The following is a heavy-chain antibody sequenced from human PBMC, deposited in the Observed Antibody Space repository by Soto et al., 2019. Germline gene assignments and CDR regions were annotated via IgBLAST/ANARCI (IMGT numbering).Heavy chain of an antibody. Sequence: QLQLQESGPGLVKPSETLSLTCTVSGGSISSSSYYWGWIRQPPGKGLEWIGSIYYSGSTYYNPSLKSRVTISVATSKNQFSLKLSSVTAADTAVYYCARQYSSWYRKGERYWYFDLWGRGTLVTVSS. CDR3: ARQYSSWYRKGERYWYFDL. CDR2: IYYSGST. V-gene: IGHV4-39*01. D-gene: IGHD6-13*01. CDR1: GGSISSSSYY. J-gene: IGHJ2*01.